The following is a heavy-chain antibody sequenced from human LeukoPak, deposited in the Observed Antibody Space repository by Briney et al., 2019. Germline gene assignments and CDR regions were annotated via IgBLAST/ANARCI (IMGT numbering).Heavy chain of an antibody. CDR2: INHSGST. CDR1: GGSFSGYY. CDR3: ARLRITMVRGVSAFDY. J-gene: IGHJ4*02. V-gene: IGHV4-34*01. D-gene: IGHD3-10*01. Sequence: PSETLSLTCAVYGGSFSGYYWSWIRQPPGKGLEWIGEINHSGSTNYNPSLKSRVTISVDTSKNQFSLKLSSVTAADTAVYYCARLRITMVRGVSAFDYWGQGTLVTVSS.